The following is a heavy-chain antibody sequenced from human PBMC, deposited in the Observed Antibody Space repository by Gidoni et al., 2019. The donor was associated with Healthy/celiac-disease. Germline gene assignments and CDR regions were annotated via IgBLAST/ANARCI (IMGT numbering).Heavy chain of an antibody. J-gene: IGHJ4*02. Sequence: EVQLVESGGGLIQPGGALRLSCAAAGFTVSSNYLSWVRQAPGKGLEWVSVIYSGGSTYYADSVKGRFTISRDNSKNTLYLQMNSLRAEDTAVYYCARSGYSSGWFDYWGQGTLVTVSS. CDR2: IYSGGST. CDR1: GFTVSSNY. V-gene: IGHV3-53*01. CDR3: ARSGYSSGWFDY. D-gene: IGHD6-19*01.